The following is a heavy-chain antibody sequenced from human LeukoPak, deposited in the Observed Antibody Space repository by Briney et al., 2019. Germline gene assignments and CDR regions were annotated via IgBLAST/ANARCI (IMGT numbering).Heavy chain of an antibody. Sequence: GGSLRLSCAASGFGFGQYEMNWVRQAPGKGLEWIAYISVRAGTIYYGDSAEGRFTISRDDAKNSLYLQMNGLRVEDTAIYYCAKDFPHYYEVPHGMDVWGRGTTVTV. CDR1: GFGFGQYE. V-gene: IGHV3-48*03. CDR2: ISVRAGTI. D-gene: IGHD3-22*01. J-gene: IGHJ6*02. CDR3: AKDFPHYYEVPHGMDV.